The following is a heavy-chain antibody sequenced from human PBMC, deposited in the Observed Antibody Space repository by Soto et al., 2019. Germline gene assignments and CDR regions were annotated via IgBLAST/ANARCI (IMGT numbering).Heavy chain of an antibody. CDR2: ISSSSSYI. D-gene: IGHD3-3*01. Sequence: GGSLRLSCAASGFTFGSYSMNWVRQAPGKGLEWVSSISSSSSYIYYADSVKGRFTISRDNAKNSLYLQMNSLRAEDTAVYYCARARGFLTLYGMDVWGQGTTVTVSS. V-gene: IGHV3-21*01. CDR1: GFTFGSYS. J-gene: IGHJ6*02. CDR3: ARARGFLTLYGMDV.